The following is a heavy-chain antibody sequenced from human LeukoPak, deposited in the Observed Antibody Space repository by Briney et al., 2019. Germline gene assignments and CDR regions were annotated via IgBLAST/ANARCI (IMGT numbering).Heavy chain of an antibody. V-gene: IGHV1-18*01. Sequence: ASVKVSCKTSGYTFTRYGLNWARQAPGQGLEWMGWVNRYSGNTNYAKKFDDRVTMTADTSTTTGYMELRSLTSDDTAAYYCGRVGCSGGNCYSSSDHWGQGTLVTVSS. CDR2: VNRYSGNT. CDR3: GRVGCSGGNCYSSSDH. CDR1: GYTFTRYG. D-gene: IGHD2-15*01. J-gene: IGHJ5*02.